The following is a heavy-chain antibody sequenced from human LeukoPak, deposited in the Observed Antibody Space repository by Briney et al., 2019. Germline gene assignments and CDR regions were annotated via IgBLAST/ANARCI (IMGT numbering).Heavy chain of an antibody. J-gene: IGHJ4*02. CDR1: GFTFNTHA. V-gene: IGHV3-23*01. CDR3: AKDRPNFYETSGSYYKIKGDF. Sequence: PGGSLRLSCEASGFTFNTHAMSWVRQAPGKGLEWVASITSSGRTPYYTDSVKGRFTISRDNSKNTLYLQISSLRGEDTAVYYCAKDRPNFYETSGSYYKIKGDFWGQGSLVTVSS. D-gene: IGHD3-10*01. CDR2: ITSSGRTP.